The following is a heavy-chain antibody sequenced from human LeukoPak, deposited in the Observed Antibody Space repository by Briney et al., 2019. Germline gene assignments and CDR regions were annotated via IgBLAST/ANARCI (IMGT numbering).Heavy chain of an antibody. CDR3: ASGRYGGNSGDY. Sequence: GASVKVSCKASGGTFSSYAISWVRQAPGQGLEWMGGIIPIFGTANYAQKFQGRVTITTDESTSTAYMELNSLRSEDTAVYYCASGRYGGNSGDYWGQGTLVTVSS. CDR2: IIPIFGTA. D-gene: IGHD4-23*01. V-gene: IGHV1-69*05. J-gene: IGHJ4*02. CDR1: GGTFSSYA.